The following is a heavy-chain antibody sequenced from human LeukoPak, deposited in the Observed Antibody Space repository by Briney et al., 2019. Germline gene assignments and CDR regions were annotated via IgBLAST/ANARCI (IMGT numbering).Heavy chain of an antibody. CDR1: GGSVSSGSYY. Sequence: SETLSLTCTVSGGSVSSGSYYWSWIRQPPGKGLEWIGYIYHSGSTYYNPSLKSRVTISVDRSKNQFSLKLSSVTAADTAVYYCARGVGYSSSWYGYYYYGMDVWGQGTTVTVSS. CDR2: IYHSGST. V-gene: IGHV4-30-2*01. J-gene: IGHJ6*02. CDR3: ARGVGYSSSWYGYYYYGMDV. D-gene: IGHD6-13*01.